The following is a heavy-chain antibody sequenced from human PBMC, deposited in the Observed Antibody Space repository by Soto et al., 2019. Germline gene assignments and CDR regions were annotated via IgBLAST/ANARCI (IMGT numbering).Heavy chain of an antibody. D-gene: IGHD3-22*01. J-gene: IGHJ4*02. V-gene: IGHV3-23*01. CDR2: ISGSGGST. Sequence: EVQLLESGGGLVQPGGSLRLSCAASGFTFSSYAMSWVRQAPGKGLEWVSAISGSGGSTYYADSVKGRFTISRDNSKKKLYLQMNSLRDEAMAVYYCAKDQRYYDSSCYYLDFDYWGQGTLVTVSS. CDR1: GFTFSSYA. CDR3: AKDQRYYDSSCYYLDFDY.